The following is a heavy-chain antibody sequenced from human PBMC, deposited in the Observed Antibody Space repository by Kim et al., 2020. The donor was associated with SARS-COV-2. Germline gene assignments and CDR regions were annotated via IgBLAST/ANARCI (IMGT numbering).Heavy chain of an antibody. J-gene: IGHJ4*02. CDR1: GGSLSSYA. CDR3: ATDQAYSDSSGYYED. Sequence: SVKVSCKASGGSLSSYAISWVRQAPGQGLEWMGRIIPVIGVANYAQTFQGRVTNTADKSTSTAYMELSSLRSDDTAVYYCATDQAYSDSSGYYEDLGQG. V-gene: IGHV1-69*04. CDR2: IIPVIGVA. D-gene: IGHD3-22*01.